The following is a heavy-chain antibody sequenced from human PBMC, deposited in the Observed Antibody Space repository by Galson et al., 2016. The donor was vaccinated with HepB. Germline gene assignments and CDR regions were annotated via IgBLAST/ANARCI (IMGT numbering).Heavy chain of an antibody. CDR1: GYTFTGYH. D-gene: IGHD3-10*01. CDR2: INPNTGGS. J-gene: IGHJ6*04. Sequence: SVKVSCKASGYTFTGYHIHWVRQAPGQGPEWMGWINPNTGGSNFAQNFQGRITMTRDTSINTVYMELSRLRSDDTAGYYCARVSISFGESVMGYQYNDVWGKGTTVTVSS. V-gene: IGHV1-2*02. CDR3: ARVSISFGESVMGYQYNDV.